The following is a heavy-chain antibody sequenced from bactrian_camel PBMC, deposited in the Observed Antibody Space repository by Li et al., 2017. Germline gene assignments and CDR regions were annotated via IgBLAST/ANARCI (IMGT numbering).Heavy chain of an antibody. D-gene: IGHD2*01. V-gene: IGHV3S6*01. Sequence: HVQLVESGGGSVQAGGSLRLSCAASGYHSYSYCMGWFRQAPGKGLEWVSSIWSDGSRAYYTDSVKGRFTISKDNTKNTLYLQMNNLKPEDTAMYYCAADICHTFPVMKTAFSYWARGPRSPSP. CDR2: IWSDGSRA. J-gene: IGHJ4*01. CDR1: GYHSYSYC.